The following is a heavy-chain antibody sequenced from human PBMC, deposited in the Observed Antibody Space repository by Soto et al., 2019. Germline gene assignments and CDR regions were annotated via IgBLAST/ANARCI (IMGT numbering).Heavy chain of an antibody. J-gene: IGHJ4*02. CDR2: IVPMFGTS. Sequence: QERLVQSGSEVRKPGSSVKVSGKVTGGTSTRYAINWVRQAPGQVIEGMGGIVPMFGTSKYAQKFQGRVTITADTSTNRAYMELISLGAEDTAVYYCNRGSEYDFWSGYLWGQGTLVSVSS. CDR1: GGTSTRYA. V-gene: IGHV1-69*06. CDR3: NRGSEYDFWSGYL. D-gene: IGHD3-3*01.